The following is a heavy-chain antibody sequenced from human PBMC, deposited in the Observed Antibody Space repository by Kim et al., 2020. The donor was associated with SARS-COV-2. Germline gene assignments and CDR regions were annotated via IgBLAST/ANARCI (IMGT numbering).Heavy chain of an antibody. CDR1: GGSISSSSYY. CDR2: IYYSGST. D-gene: IGHD6-6*01. V-gene: IGHV4-39*01. CDR3: ARRQLGYYGMDV. J-gene: IGHJ6*02. Sequence: SETLSLTCTVSGGSISSSSYYWGWIRQPPGKGLEWIGSIYYSGSTYYNPSLKSRVTISVDTSKNQFSLKPSSVTAADTAVYYCARRQLGYYGMDVWGQGTTVTVSS.